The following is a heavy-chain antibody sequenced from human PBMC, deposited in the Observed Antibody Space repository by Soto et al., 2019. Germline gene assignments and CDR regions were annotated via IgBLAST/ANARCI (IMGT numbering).Heavy chain of an antibody. Sequence: ASVKVSCKASGYTFTSYGISWVRQAPGQGLEWMGWISAYNGNTNYAQKLQGRVTMTTDTSTSTAYMELRSLRSDDTAVYYCARAKGGGSRKEEVSYYYGMDVWGQGTTVTVSS. CDR3: ARAKGGGSRKEEVSYYYGMDV. J-gene: IGHJ6*02. V-gene: IGHV1-18*01. CDR2: ISAYNGNT. CDR1: GYTFTSYG. D-gene: IGHD2-15*01.